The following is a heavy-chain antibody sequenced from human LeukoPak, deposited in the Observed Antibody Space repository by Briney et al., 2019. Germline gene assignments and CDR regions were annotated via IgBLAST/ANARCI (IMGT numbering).Heavy chain of an antibody. J-gene: IGHJ5*02. CDR3: AREGSGSYYNPNWFDP. D-gene: IGHD3-10*01. CDR1: GFTFSSYA. Sequence: PGGSLRLSCAASGFTFSSYAMHWVRQAPGKGLEWVAVISYDGSNKYYADSVKGRFTISRDNSKNTLYLQMNSLRAEDTAVYYCAREGSGSYYNPNWFDPWGQGTLVTVSS. V-gene: IGHV3-30*04. CDR2: ISYDGSNK.